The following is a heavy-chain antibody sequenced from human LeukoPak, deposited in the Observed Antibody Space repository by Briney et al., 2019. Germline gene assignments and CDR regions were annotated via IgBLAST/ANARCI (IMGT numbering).Heavy chain of an antibody. CDR1: GFTFSSYA. CDR3: ARDYRRLDIAARPGYFDY. D-gene: IGHD6-6*01. J-gene: IGHJ4*02. Sequence: GGSLRLSCAASGFTFSSYAMHWVRQAPGRGLEWVAVISYDGSNKYYADSVKGRFTISRDNSKNTLYLQMNSLRAEDTAVYYCARDYRRLDIAARPGYFDYWGQGTLVTVSS. V-gene: IGHV3-30-3*01. CDR2: ISYDGSNK.